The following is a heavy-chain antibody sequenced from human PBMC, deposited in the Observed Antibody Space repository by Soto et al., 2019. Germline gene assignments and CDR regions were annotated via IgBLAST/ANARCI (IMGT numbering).Heavy chain of an antibody. D-gene: IGHD2-2*01. V-gene: IGHV3-23*01. CDR1: GFTFSSYA. CDR3: AKDRGVGCSSTSCYDAFDI. J-gene: IGHJ3*02. CDR2: ISGSGGST. Sequence: WGSLRLSCAASGFTFSSYAMSWVRQAPGKGLEWVSAISGSGGSTYYADSVKGRFTISRDNSKNTLYLQMNSLRAEDTAVYYCAKDRGVGCSSTSCYDAFDIWGQGTMVTVSS.